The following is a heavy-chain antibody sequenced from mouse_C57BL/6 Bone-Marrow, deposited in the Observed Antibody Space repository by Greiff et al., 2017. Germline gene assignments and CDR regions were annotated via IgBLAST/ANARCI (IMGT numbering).Heavy chain of an antibody. CDR3: ALGPFYFDY. D-gene: IGHD4-1*01. CDR2: IDPSDSYT. Sequence: VQLQQPGAELVKPGASVKLSCKASGYTFTSYWMQWVKQRPGQGLEWIGEIDPSDSYTNYNQKFKGKATLTVDTSSSTAYMQLSSLTSEDSAVYYCALGPFYFDYWGQGTTLTVSS. CDR1: GYTFTSYW. V-gene: IGHV1-50*01. J-gene: IGHJ2*01.